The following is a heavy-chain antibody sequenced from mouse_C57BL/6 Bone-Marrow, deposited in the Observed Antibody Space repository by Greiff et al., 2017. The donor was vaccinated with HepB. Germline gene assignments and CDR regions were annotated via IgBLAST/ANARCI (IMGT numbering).Heavy chain of an antibody. J-gene: IGHJ4*01. CDR1: GYTFTSYT. V-gene: IGHV1-4*01. CDR2: INPSSGYT. Sequence: VKLMESGAELARPGASVKMSCKASGYTFTSYTMHWVKQRPGQGLEWIGYINPSSGYTKYNQKFKDKATLTADKSSSTAYMQLSSLTSEDSAVYYCAIHYYGSSYDYAMDYWGQGTSVTVSS. CDR3: AIHYYGSSYDYAMDY. D-gene: IGHD1-1*01.